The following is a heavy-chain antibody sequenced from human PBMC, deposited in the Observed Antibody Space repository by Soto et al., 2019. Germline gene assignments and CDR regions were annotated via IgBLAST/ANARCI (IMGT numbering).Heavy chain of an antibody. J-gene: IGHJ4*02. CDR1: GGSISSYY. V-gene: IGHV4-59*08. CDR3: ARHWTVLDY. CDR2: IHYSGST. D-gene: IGHD2-8*01. Sequence: PSETLSLTCTVSGGSISSYYWSWIRQPPGKGLEYIGYIHYSGSTNYKPSLRSRVTISVDTSKNQFSLKLSSVTAADTAVYYCARHWTVLDYWGQGSLVTGSS.